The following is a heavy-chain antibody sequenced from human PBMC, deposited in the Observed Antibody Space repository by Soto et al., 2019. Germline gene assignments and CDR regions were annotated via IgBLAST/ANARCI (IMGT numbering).Heavy chain of an antibody. D-gene: IGHD3-22*01. CDR2: IYYSGST. CDR3: ERGQDYYDSSGSRNELDY. V-gene: IGHV4-59*01. CDR1: GGSISSYY. J-gene: IGHJ4*02. Sequence: SETLSLTCTVSGGSISSYYWSWIRQPPGKGLEWIGYIYYSGSTNYNPSLKSRVTISVDTSKNQFSLKLSSVTAADTAVYYCERGQDYYDSSGSRNELDYWGQGTLVTVSS.